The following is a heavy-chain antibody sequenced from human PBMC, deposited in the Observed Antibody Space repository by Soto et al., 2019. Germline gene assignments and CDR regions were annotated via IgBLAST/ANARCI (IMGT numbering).Heavy chain of an antibody. Sequence: SETLSLTCAVYGGSFSGYYWSWIRQPPGKGLEWIGEINHSGSTNYNPSLKSRVTISVDTSKNQFSLKLSSVTAADTAVYYCARGIIGSSSSEIPEKTDYWGQGTLVTVSS. D-gene: IGHD6-6*01. CDR3: ARGIIGSSSSEIPEKTDY. CDR2: INHSGST. CDR1: GGSFSGYY. V-gene: IGHV4-34*01. J-gene: IGHJ4*02.